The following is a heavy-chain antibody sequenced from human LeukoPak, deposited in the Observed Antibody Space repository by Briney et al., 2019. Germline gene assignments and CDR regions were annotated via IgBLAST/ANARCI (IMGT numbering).Heavy chain of an antibody. CDR1: GFTFSSYA. D-gene: IGHD4-17*01. J-gene: IGHJ1*01. CDR2: ISGSGGST. V-gene: IGHV3-23*01. Sequence: GGSLRLSCAASGFTFSSYAMSWVRQAPGKGLEWVSGISGSGGSTYYADSVKGRFTISRDNSKNTLYLQMSSLRAEDTAVYYCANYEDYGDYVFQHWGQGTLVTVSS. CDR3: ANYEDYGDYVFQH.